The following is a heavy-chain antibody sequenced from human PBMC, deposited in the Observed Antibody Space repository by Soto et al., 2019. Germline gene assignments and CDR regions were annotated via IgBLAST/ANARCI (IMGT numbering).Heavy chain of an antibody. CDR2: IFSNDEK. CDR1: GFSLSNARMG. V-gene: IGHV2-26*01. J-gene: IGHJ2*01. Sequence: QVTLKESGPVLVKPAETLTLTCTVSGFSLSNARMGVSWIRQPPGKALEWLAHIFSNDEKSYSSSLKSRITISKDPSESQVVLTKTNVDPVDTATYYCDRARRIYHDSSAYYYGVDARWHFNLWGRGTLVTVSS. CDR3: DRARRIYHDSSAYYYGVDARWHFNL. D-gene: IGHD3-22*01.